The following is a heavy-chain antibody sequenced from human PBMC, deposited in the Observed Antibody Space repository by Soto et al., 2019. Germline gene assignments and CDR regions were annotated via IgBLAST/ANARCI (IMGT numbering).Heavy chain of an antibody. Sequence: GGSLRLSCAASGFTVSNNYMSWVRQAPGKGLEWVSVLSSGGSTFYTDSVKGRFTISRDNSRNTLYLQMSSLRAEDTAAYYCARSLPCERYFGEYYFDSWGQGTLVTVSS. J-gene: IGHJ4*02. CDR2: LSSGGST. D-gene: IGHD3-16*01. CDR1: GFTVSNNY. CDR3: ARSLPCERYFGEYYFDS. V-gene: IGHV3-53*01.